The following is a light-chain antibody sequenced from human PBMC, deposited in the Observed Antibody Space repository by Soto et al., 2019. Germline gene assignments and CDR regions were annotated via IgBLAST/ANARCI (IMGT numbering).Light chain of an antibody. CDR2: DAS. J-gene: IGKJ1*01. V-gene: IGKV1-5*01. CDR1: QSIGRW. CDR3: QQYNTYSPERT. Sequence: SPMTPSPSPPVPFLGDRVPIPCRALQSIGRWLAWYQQKPGKAPKLLIYDASSLESGVPSRFSGSGSGTEFTLTISSLQPDDFATYYCQQYNTYSPERTFGQGTKVDI.